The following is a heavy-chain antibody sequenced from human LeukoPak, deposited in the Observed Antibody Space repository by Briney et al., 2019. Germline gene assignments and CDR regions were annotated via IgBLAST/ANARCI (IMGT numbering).Heavy chain of an antibody. D-gene: IGHD3-3*01. CDR2: ISAYNGDS. J-gene: IGHJ4*02. V-gene: IGHV1-18*01. Sequence: ASVKVSCKASGYTFTNYGLSWVRQAPGQGLEWMGWISAYNGDSYSSEKLQGRVTMTTDTSTSTAYMELRSLTSDDTAVYYCARDRWAPGGRSGSIDYWGQGTLVTVSS. CDR3: ARDRWAPGGRSGSIDY. CDR1: GYTFTNYG.